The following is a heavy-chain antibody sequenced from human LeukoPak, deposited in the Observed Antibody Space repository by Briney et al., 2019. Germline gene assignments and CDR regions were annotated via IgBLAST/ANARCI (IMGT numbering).Heavy chain of an antibody. V-gene: IGHV4-38-2*01. D-gene: IGHD3-22*01. J-gene: IGHJ3*01. CDR3: ANSWYYLDSSGLPKSDAFDR. Sequence: SETLSLTCAVSGGSIISGAYWGWMRQTPGKGLEWIGTIYHSGSTFYNPAHTSRITISIYTSKNQFSLKLSSVTAADTAVYYYANSWYYLDSSGLPKSDAFDRWGQGTLVTVSS. CDR1: GGSIISGAY. CDR2: IYHSGST.